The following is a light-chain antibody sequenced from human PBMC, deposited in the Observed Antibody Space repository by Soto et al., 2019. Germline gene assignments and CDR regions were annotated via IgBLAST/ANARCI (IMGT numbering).Light chain of an antibody. CDR3: CSYGGYVWV. Sequence: QSALTQPRSVSGSPGQSVTISCTGTSSDVGGYDYVSWFQHHPGKVPKLMIYDVTKRPSGVPDRFSASKSGNTASLTISGLQAEDEADYYCCSYGGYVWVFGGGTKLTVL. CDR2: DVT. J-gene: IGLJ3*02. CDR1: SSDVGGYDY. V-gene: IGLV2-11*01.